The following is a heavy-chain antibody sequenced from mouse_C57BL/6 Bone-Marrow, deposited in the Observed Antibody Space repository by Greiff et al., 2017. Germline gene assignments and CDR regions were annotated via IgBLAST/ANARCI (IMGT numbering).Heavy chain of an antibody. J-gene: IGHJ1*03. CDR1: GYTFTSYW. CDR3: ARRFGTGWYFDV. D-gene: IGHD4-1*01. Sequence: VQLQQPGAELVKPGASVKLSCKASGYTFTSYWMHWVKQRPGQGLEWIGMIHPNSGSTNYNEKFKNKATLTVDKSSSTAYMQLSSLTSEDSAVYYCARRFGTGWYFDVWGTGTTVTVSS. V-gene: IGHV1-64*01. CDR2: IHPNSGST.